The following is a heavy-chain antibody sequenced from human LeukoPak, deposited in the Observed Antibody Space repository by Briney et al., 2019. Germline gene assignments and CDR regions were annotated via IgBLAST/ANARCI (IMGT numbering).Heavy chain of an antibody. V-gene: IGHV3-11*01. CDR1: GFTFSDYY. J-gene: IGHJ4*02. Sequence: GGSLRLSCAASGFTFSDYYMSWIRQAPGKGLEWVSYIGSSGSTIYYADSVKGRFTISRDNAENSLYLQMNSLRAEDTAVYYCARGALLWFGELFDYWGQGTLVTVSS. CDR3: ARGALLWFGELFDY. CDR2: IGSSGSTI. D-gene: IGHD3-10*01.